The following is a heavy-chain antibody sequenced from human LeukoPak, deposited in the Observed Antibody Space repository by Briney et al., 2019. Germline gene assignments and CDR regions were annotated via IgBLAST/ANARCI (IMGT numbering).Heavy chain of an antibody. CDR1: GGSFTIYA. J-gene: IGHJ3*02. V-gene: IGHV1-69*05. Sequence: SVKVSFTAAGGSFTIYAISWVRQAPGQGLGWMGEIIPIFGTANYEQKFQGRVTITTDESTSTAYMELSSLRSEDTAVYYSASDSSSWFDAFDIWGQGTMVTVSS. D-gene: IGHD6-13*01. CDR3: ASDSSSWFDAFDI. CDR2: IIPIFGTA.